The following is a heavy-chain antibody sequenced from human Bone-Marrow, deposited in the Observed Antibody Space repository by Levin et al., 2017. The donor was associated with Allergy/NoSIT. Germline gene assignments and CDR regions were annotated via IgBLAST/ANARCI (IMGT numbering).Heavy chain of an antibody. J-gene: IGHJ5*01. V-gene: IGHV4-39*07. CDR1: GVSITTTNLY. CDR2: LFYSGST. CDR3: ATNSFDFLSGYPNWFDS. Sequence: SQTLSLTCSVSGVSITTTNLYWAWIRQSPGKGLEWIGSLFYSGSTFYNPSLNSRVTLSLDTSNHQFSLKLSSVTAADTARYYCATNSFDFLSGYPNWFDSWGQGTLVTVSS. D-gene: IGHD3-3*01.